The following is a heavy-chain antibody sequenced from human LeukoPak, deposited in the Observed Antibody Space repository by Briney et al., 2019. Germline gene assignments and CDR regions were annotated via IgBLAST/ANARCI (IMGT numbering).Heavy chain of an antibody. CDR3: AKDEGRLWFGEPRWGAEYFQH. J-gene: IGHJ1*01. D-gene: IGHD3-10*01. CDR2: ISGSGGST. Sequence: HPGGSLRLSCAASGFTFSSYGMSWVRQAPGKGLEWVSAISGSGGSTYYADSVKGRFTISRDNSKNTLYLQMNSLRAEDTAVYYCAKDEGRLWFGEPRWGAEYFQHWGQGTLVTVSS. V-gene: IGHV3-23*01. CDR1: GFTFSSYG.